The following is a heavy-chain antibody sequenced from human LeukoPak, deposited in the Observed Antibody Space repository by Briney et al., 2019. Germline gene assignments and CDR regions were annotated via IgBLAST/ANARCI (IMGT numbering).Heavy chain of an antibody. V-gene: IGHV1-58*02. CDR3: AATPHYDILTGYYN. Sequence: GASVKVSCKASGFTFTSSAMQWVRQARGQRLEWLGWIVVGSGYTNYAQKFQERVTLTRDMSTSTAYMELSSLRSEDTAVYYCAATPHYDILTGYYNWGQGTLVTVSS. J-gene: IGHJ4*02. CDR1: GFTFTSSA. CDR2: IVVGSGYT. D-gene: IGHD3-9*01.